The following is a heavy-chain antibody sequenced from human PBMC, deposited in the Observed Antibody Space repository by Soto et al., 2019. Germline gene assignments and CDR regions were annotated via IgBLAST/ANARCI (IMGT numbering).Heavy chain of an antibody. Sequence: QVQLVESGGGVVQPGRSLRLSCAASGFTFSSYGMHWVRQAPGKGLEWVAVIWYDGSNKYYADSVKGRFTISRDNSKNTLYLQMNSLRAEDTAVYYCAREAYYYDSSGYEEYFQHWGQGTLVPVSS. J-gene: IGHJ1*01. D-gene: IGHD3-22*01. V-gene: IGHV3-33*01. CDR3: AREAYYYDSSGYEEYFQH. CDR2: IWYDGSNK. CDR1: GFTFSSYG.